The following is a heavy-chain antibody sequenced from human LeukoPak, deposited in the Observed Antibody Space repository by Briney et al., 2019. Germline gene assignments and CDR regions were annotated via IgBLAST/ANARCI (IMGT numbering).Heavy chain of an antibody. Sequence: PGGSLRLSCAASGFTFSSYSMNWVRQAPGKGLEWVSSISSSSSYIYYADSVKGRFTISRDNAKNSLYLQMNSLRVEDTAVYYCARDRTPSYDFWSGYYDAFDIWSQGTMVTVSS. J-gene: IGHJ3*02. CDR2: ISSSSSYI. V-gene: IGHV3-21*01. CDR3: ARDRTPSYDFWSGYYDAFDI. D-gene: IGHD3-3*01. CDR1: GFTFSSYS.